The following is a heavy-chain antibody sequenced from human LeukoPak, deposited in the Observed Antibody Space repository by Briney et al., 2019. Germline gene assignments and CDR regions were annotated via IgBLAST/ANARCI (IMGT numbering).Heavy chain of an antibody. CDR2: ISGSGGST. Sequence: PGGSLRLSCAASGFTFSSYAMSWVRQAPGKGLEWVSAISGSGGSTYYADSVKGRFTISRDNSKNTLYLQMNSLRAEDTAVYYCAKVTHIVVVTATYYFDYWGQGTLVTVSS. V-gene: IGHV3-23*01. D-gene: IGHD2-21*02. CDR3: AKVTHIVVVTATYYFDY. CDR1: GFTFSSYA. J-gene: IGHJ4*02.